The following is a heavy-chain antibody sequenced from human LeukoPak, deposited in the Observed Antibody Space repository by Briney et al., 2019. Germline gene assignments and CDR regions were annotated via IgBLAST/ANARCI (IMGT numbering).Heavy chain of an antibody. V-gene: IGHV3-48*02. CDR2: ISSTSSTI. Sequence: GGSLRLSCAASGFTFSTYSMNWVRQAPGKGLEWVSYISSTSSTIYNADSVKGRFTISRDNAKNSLYLQMNSLRDEDTAVYYCASSRQVDSWGQGTLVTVSS. CDR3: ASSRQVDS. CDR1: GFTFSTYS. J-gene: IGHJ4*02.